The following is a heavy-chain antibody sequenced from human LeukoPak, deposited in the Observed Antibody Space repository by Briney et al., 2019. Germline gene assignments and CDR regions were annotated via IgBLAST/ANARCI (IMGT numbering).Heavy chain of an antibody. CDR1: GFTFSSYA. CDR2: IYSGGDT. V-gene: IGHV3-66*01. J-gene: IGHJ3*02. D-gene: IGHD6-13*01. Sequence: GGSLRLSCAASGFTFSSYAMSWVRQAPGKGLEWVSVIYSGGDTFYADSVKGRFTISRDNSKNTLYLQMNSLRAEDTAVYYCARVDSRDAFDIWGQGTMVTVSP. CDR3: ARVDSRDAFDI.